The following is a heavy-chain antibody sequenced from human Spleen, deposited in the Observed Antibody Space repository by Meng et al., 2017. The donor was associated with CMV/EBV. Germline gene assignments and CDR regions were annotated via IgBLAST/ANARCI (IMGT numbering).Heavy chain of an antibody. Sequence: SLTCSVSGGSLRGVYWSWIRQSPGKGLEWIGKISQRGRTNYSPSFKSRISMSVHTSENQFSLELTSVTAADTGVYYCARQGRVYFDFWGQGSLVTVSS. V-gene: IGHV4-34*01. J-gene: IGHJ4*02. CDR2: ISQRGRT. CDR1: GGSLRGVY. CDR3: ARQGRVYFDF.